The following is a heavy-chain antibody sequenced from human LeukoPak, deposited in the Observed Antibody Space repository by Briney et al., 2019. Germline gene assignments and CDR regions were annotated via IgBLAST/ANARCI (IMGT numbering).Heavy chain of an antibody. V-gene: IGHV3-30*04. CDR1: GFIFSDHA. J-gene: IGHJ4*02. Sequence: PGRSLRLSCVASGFIFSDHAFHWVRQSPDKGLEWVALIGSDGTKKYYADSVQGRFTVSRENSKNTLFLQMNTVRADDTAVYFCARQMTSTRLFDSWGQVTLVTVSS. CDR3: ARQMTSTRLFDS. D-gene: IGHD5/OR15-5a*01. CDR2: IGSDGTKK.